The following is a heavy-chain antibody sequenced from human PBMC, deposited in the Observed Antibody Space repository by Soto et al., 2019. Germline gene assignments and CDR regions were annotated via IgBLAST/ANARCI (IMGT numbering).Heavy chain of an antibody. CDR3: VRDGTKTLRDWFDP. D-gene: IGHD1-1*01. CDR1: GASISGFY. J-gene: IGHJ5*02. Sequence: SETLSLTCTVSGASISGFYWSWIRKSAGKGLEWIGRIYATGTTDYNPSLKSRVMMSVDTSKKQFSLKLRSVTAADTAVYYCVRDGTKTLRDWFDPWGQGISVTVTS. V-gene: IGHV4-4*07. CDR2: IYATGTT.